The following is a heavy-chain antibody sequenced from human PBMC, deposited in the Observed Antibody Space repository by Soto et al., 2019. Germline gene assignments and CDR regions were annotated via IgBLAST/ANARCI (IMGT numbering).Heavy chain of an antibody. V-gene: IGHV4-59*01. CDR1: GGSISSYY. D-gene: IGHD6-19*01. Sequence: SETLSLTCTVSGGSISSYYWSWIRQPPGKGLEWIGYIYYSGSTNYNPSLKSRVTISVDTSKNQFSLKLSSVTAADTAAYYCASGGGWSPGYYYYGMDVWGQGTTVTVSS. CDR3: ASGGGWSPGYYYYGMDV. CDR2: IYYSGST. J-gene: IGHJ6*02.